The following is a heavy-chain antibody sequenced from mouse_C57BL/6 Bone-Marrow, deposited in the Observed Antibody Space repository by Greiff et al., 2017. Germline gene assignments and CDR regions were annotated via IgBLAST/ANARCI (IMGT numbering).Heavy chain of an antibody. CDR1: GYTFTSYW. J-gene: IGHJ2*01. CDR3: ARPITTVVATFDY. Sequence: QVQLQQPGPELVKPGASVKLSCKASGYTFTSYWMHWVKQRPGQGLEWIGNINPSNGGTNYNEKFKSKATLTVDKSSSTAYMQLSSLTSEDSAVYYCARPITTVVATFDYWGQGTTLTVSS. V-gene: IGHV1-53*01. D-gene: IGHD1-1*01. CDR2: INPSNGGT.